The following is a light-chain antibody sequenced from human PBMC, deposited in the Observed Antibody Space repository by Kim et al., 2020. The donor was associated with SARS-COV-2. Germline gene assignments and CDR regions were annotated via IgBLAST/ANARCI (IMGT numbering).Light chain of an antibody. CDR1: SSDVGNYNF. Sequence: QSALTQPRSVSGSPGQSITISCTGTSSDVGNYNFVSWYQQSPGKAPKLIIYDVIKRASGVPERFSGSKSGNTASLTISGLQAEDEADYHCCSYAGGYVFGTGTKVTVL. J-gene: IGLJ1*01. V-gene: IGLV2-11*01. CDR2: DVI. CDR3: CSYAGGYV.